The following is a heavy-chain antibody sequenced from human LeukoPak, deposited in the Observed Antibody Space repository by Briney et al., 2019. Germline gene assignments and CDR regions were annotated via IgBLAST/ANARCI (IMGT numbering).Heavy chain of an antibody. CDR1: GFTFSSYG. Sequence: GRSLRLSCAASGFTFSSYGMHWVRQAPGKGLEWMAVISYDGSNKYYADSVKGRFTISRDNSKNTLYLQMNSLRAEDTAVYYCARLPTYYYDSSGYYGDYWGQGTLVTVSS. J-gene: IGHJ4*02. CDR3: ARLPTYYYDSSGYYGDY. V-gene: IGHV3-30*03. D-gene: IGHD3-22*01. CDR2: ISYDGSNK.